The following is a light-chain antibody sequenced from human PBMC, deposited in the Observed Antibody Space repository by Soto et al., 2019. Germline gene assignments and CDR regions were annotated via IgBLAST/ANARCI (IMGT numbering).Light chain of an antibody. CDR2: DAS. V-gene: IGKV1-5*01. J-gene: IGKJ1*01. CDR1: QTISTW. CDR3: QQYTNTNNPWM. Sequence: DIQLTHSPPTLSSSVVYRVTITCLXIQTISTWMAWYQQKPGKAPKLLVYDASTLQSGVASRFSGSGSGTEFTLIISGLQPDDSATYYCQQYTNTNNPWMLGQGTKVDIK.